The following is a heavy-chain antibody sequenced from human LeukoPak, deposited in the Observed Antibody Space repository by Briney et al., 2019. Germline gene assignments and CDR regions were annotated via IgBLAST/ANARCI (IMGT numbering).Heavy chain of an antibody. CDR1: GGTFSSYA. V-gene: IGHV1-69*13. CDR2: IIPIFGTA. Sequence: SVKVSCKASGGTFSSYAISWVRQVPGQGLEWMGGIIPIFGTANYAQKFQGRVTITADESTSTAYMELSSLRSEDTAVYYCARNLLGYSYGFSYYYMDVWGKGTTVTVSS. CDR3: ARNLLGYSYGFSYYYMDV. D-gene: IGHD5-18*01. J-gene: IGHJ6*03.